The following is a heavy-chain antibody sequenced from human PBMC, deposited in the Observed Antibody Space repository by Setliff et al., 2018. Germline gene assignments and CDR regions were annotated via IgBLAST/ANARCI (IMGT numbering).Heavy chain of an antibody. CDR2: IHAGSSNT. J-gene: IGHJ4*02. D-gene: IGHD3-3*02. V-gene: IGHV1-3*01. Sequence: RASVKVSCKASGYTFSSNAFHWVRQAPGQTLEWLGWIHAGSSNTLYSERLHDRISITRDTSATTVYMELSSLRSDDTALYYCARMSTLGPHYDFWGQGTLVTVSS. CDR1: GYTFSSNA. CDR3: ARMSTLGPHYDF.